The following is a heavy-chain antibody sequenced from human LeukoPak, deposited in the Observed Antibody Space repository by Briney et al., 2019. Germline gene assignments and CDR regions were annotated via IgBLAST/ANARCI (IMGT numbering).Heavy chain of an antibody. D-gene: IGHD3-9*01. CDR2: INPNSGGT. CDR3: ARGAELRYSLLDY. J-gene: IGHJ4*02. Sequence: VASVKVSCKASGYTFTGYYMHWVRQAPGQGLEWMGWINPNSGGTNYAQKFQGRVTMTRDTSISTAYMELSRLRSDDTAVYYCARGAELRYSLLDYWGQGTLVTVSS. CDR1: GYTFTGYY. V-gene: IGHV1-2*02.